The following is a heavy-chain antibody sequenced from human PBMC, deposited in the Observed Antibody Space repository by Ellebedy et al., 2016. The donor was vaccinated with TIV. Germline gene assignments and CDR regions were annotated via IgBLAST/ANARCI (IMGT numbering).Heavy chain of an antibody. V-gene: IGHV1-46*04. CDR2: IDPRPGST. D-gene: IGHD3-22*01. CDR1: GDTLANHY. J-gene: IGHJ4*02. CDR3: VTFSGSSGSFDH. Sequence: ASVKVSCKASGDTLANHYVHWVRQAPGQGLEWMGVIDPRPGSTTSAQKLQGRFTMTRDTSTSTVYMELSSLRSEDSAVYYCVTFSGSSGSFDHWGQGTLVAVSS.